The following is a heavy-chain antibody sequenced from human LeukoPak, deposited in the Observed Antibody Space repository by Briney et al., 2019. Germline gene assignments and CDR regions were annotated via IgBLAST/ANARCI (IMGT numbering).Heavy chain of an antibody. CDR3: TKVRTGYYYYLDS. Sequence: GGSLRLSWAPSALTFRNYAMIWVRHAPGNWLEWVSGIGVRGDNAYYAYSVKGRFTFSRDNTKNTLYLQINTPGVDDTGLYCCTKVRTGYYYYLDSWGQGTLVTVPS. V-gene: IGHV3-23*01. CDR1: ALTFRNYA. D-gene: IGHD3-9*01. CDR2: IGVRGDNA. J-gene: IGHJ4*02.